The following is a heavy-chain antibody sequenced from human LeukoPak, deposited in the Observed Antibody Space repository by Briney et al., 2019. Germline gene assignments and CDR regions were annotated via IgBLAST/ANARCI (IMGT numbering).Heavy chain of an antibody. CDR3: AKGAPNYFDY. CDR2: IRGSGGVT. V-gene: IGHV3-23*01. D-gene: IGHD1-26*01. J-gene: IGHJ4*02. CDR1: GFTLSSHA. Sequence: PGGSLRLSCAVSGFTLSSHAMSWVRQAPGKGLEWVSGIRGSGGVTYYADTVKGRFTISRDNSKYTLNLQMNSLRAEDAGVYFCAKGAPNYFDYWGQGTLVTVSS.